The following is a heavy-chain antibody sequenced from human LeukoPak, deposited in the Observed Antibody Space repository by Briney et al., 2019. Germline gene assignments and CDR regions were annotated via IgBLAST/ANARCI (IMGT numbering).Heavy chain of an antibody. Sequence: GGSLRLSCAASGFTFSSYAMSWVRQAPGKGLEWVSAISGSGGSTYYADSVKGRFAISRDNSKNTLYLQMNSLRAEDTAVYYCASARLAGFDYWGQGTLVTVSS. CDR2: ISGSGGST. CDR3: ASARLAGFDY. V-gene: IGHV3-23*01. D-gene: IGHD2-21*01. J-gene: IGHJ4*02. CDR1: GFTFSSYA.